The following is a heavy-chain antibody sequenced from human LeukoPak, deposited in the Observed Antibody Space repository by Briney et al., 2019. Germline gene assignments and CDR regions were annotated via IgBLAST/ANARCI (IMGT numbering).Heavy chain of an antibody. D-gene: IGHD2-2*01. Sequence: SETLSLTCAVYGGSFSGYYWSWIRQPPGKGLEWIGEINHSGSTNYNPSLKSRVTISVDTSKNQFSLKLSSVTAADTAVYYCAREHCSSTSCFWFDPWGQGTLVTVSS. J-gene: IGHJ5*02. CDR1: GGSFSGYY. CDR2: INHSGST. V-gene: IGHV4-34*01. CDR3: AREHCSSTSCFWFDP.